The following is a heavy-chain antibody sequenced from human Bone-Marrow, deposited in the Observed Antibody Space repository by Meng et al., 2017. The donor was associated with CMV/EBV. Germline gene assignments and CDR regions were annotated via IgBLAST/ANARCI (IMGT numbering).Heavy chain of an antibody. Sequence: SQTLSLTCAVYGGSFSGYYWSWIRQPPGKGLEWIGEINHSGSTNYNPSLKSRVTISVDTSKNQFSLKLSSVTAADTAVYYCARGLWARFDPWDQGTLVTVSS. J-gene: IGHJ5*02. V-gene: IGHV4-34*01. D-gene: IGHD2-21*01. CDR1: GGSFSGYY. CDR3: ARGLWARFDP. CDR2: INHSGST.